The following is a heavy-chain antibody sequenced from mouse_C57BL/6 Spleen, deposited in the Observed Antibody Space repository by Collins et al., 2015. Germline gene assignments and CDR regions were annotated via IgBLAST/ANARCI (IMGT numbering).Heavy chain of an antibody. CDR1: GYSITSDYA. CDR3: ARWYDGYYFDY. CDR2: ISYSGST. V-gene: IGHV3-2*02. D-gene: IGHD2-3*01. J-gene: IGHJ2*01. Sequence: DVQLQESGPGLVKPSQSLSLTCTVTGYSITSDYAWNWIRQFPGNKLEWMGYISYSGSTSYNPSLKSRISITRDTSKNQFFLQLNSVTTEDTATYYCARWYDGYYFDYWGQGTTLTVSS.